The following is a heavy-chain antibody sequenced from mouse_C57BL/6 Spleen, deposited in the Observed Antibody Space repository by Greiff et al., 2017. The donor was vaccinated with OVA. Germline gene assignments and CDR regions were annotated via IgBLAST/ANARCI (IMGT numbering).Heavy chain of an antibody. Sequence: VQLVESGAELVKPGASVKISFKASGYAFSSYWMHWVKQRPGKGLEWIGQIYPGDGDTNYNGKFKGKATLTADKSSSTAYMQLSSLTSEDSAVYFCAREPITTVVPKEESFDYWGQGTTLTVSS. CDR3: AREPITTVVPKEESFDY. V-gene: IGHV1-80*01. CDR1: GYAFSSYW. J-gene: IGHJ2*01. D-gene: IGHD1-1*01. CDR2: IYPGDGDT.